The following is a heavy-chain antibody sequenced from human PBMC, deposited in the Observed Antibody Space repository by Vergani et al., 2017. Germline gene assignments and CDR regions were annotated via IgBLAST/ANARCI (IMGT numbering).Heavy chain of an antibody. Sequence: QVQLQESGPGLVKPSETLSLTCTVSGGSITNNFWSWIRRPPGQGLEWIGYIHHSGATNSKSSLRSRVSISIDTSKSSFSLRLSSVTTADTAMYYCARMGGYDEGDAFRIGYFDSWGPGILVTVSS. CDR1: GGSITNNF. J-gene: IGHJ4*02. D-gene: IGHD3-22*01. CDR2: IHHSGAT. CDR3: ARMGGYDEGDAFRIGYFDS. V-gene: IGHV4-59*01.